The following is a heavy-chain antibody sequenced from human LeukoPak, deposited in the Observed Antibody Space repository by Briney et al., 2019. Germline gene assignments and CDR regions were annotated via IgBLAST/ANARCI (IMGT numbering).Heavy chain of an antibody. Sequence: SETLSLTCTVSGGSVSDYYWSWIRQSPGKGLEWIGYIYHTGTSYNPSLKSRVTISADTSKNQFSLNLSSVTAADTAVYYCARGGYGNYFDYWGQGTLVTVSS. V-gene: IGHV4-59*02. CDR3: ARGGYGNYFDY. CDR1: GGSVSDYY. J-gene: IGHJ4*02. D-gene: IGHD5-12*01. CDR2: IYHTGT.